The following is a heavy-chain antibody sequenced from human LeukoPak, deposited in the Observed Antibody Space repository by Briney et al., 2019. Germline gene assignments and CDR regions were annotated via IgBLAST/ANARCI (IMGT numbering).Heavy chain of an antibody. CDR1: GGSISSGSYY. V-gene: IGHV4-61*02. D-gene: IGHD3-9*01. CDR2: IYTSGST. CDR3: ASTRTRTIFWQNWFDP. Sequence: PSQTLSLTCTVSGGSISSGSYYWSWIRQPAGKGLEWIGRIYTSGSTNYNPSLKSRVTISVDTSKNQFSLKLSSVTAADTAVYYCASTRTRTIFWQNWFDPWGQGTLVTVSS. J-gene: IGHJ5*02.